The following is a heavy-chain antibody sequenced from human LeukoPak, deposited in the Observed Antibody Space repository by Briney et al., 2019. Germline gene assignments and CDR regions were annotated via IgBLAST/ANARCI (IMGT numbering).Heavy chain of an antibody. V-gene: IGHV3-13*01. CDR1: GFTFRDYD. J-gene: IGHJ3*02. CDR2: IGIGDDT. CDR3: VRGGIRVSGIDAFDI. Sequence: GGSLRLSCAASGFTFRDYDMHWVRQTPGRGLEWVSAIGIGDDTHYPDSVKGRFTISRENAKNSLYLQMSSLRDGDTAMYYCVRGGIRVSGIDAFDIWGHGTMVTVSS. D-gene: IGHD5/OR15-5a*01.